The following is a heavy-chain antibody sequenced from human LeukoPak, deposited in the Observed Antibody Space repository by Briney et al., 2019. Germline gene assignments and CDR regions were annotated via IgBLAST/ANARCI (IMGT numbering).Heavy chain of an antibody. D-gene: IGHD2-2*01. J-gene: IGHJ4*02. Sequence: GGSLRLSCAASGFIFSSKGMLWVRQAPGKGLEWVAFIRSDGSNTYYADSVKGRFTISRDNSKNTLYLQMNSLRAEDTAVYYCARAPTVLVGYCSSSSCQADYWGQGTLVTVSS. CDR3: ARAPTVLVGYCSSSSCQADY. CDR2: IRSDGSNT. CDR1: GFIFSSKG. V-gene: IGHV3-30*02.